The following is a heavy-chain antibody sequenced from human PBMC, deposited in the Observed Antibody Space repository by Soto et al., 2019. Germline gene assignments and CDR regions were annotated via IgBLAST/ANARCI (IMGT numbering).Heavy chain of an antibody. CDR2: ISTSGGNT. V-gene: IGHV3-23*01. J-gene: IGHJ4*02. CDR1: GFTFSNYA. Sequence: EVQLLESGGGLVQPGGALRLSCAASGFTFSNYALTWVRQAPGKGLEWVSNISTSGGNTDYADSVRGRFTISRDNSKNTGYLQMNSRRGEDTAIYYCAKERAARGIDYWGQGTLVTVSS. CDR3: AKERAARGIDY. D-gene: IGHD6-6*01.